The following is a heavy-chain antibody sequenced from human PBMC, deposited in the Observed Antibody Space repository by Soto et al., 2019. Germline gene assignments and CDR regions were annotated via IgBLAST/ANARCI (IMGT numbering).Heavy chain of an antibody. V-gene: IGHV4-59*11. CDR1: GGAIIGHY. CDR2: IYYRGST. D-gene: IGHD3-16*01. Sequence: PSETLSLTCTVSGGAIIGHYCICRLQSSGKRRECLVHIYYRGSTNYNPSLRSRSSISVDTSKNQFFLKLHSETTADAAVCYWGRVGREPYCMDLWGQGTKVTVSS. J-gene: IGHJ6*03. CDR3: GRVGREPYCMDL.